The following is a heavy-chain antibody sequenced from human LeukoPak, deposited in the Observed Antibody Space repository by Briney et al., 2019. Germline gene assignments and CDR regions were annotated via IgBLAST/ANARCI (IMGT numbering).Heavy chain of an antibody. D-gene: IGHD4-17*01. V-gene: IGHV1-69*05. Sequence: GASVKVSCKASGGTFSSYAISWVRQAPGQGLEWMGGIIPILGTANYAQKFQGRVTITTDESTSTAYMELSSLRSEDTAVYYCARDTTAGPYGETLNWGQGTLVTVSS. J-gene: IGHJ4*02. CDR3: ARDTTAGPYGETLN. CDR1: GGTFSSYA. CDR2: IIPILGTA.